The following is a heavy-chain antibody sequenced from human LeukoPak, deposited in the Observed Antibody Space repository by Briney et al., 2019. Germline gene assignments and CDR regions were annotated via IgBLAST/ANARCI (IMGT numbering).Heavy chain of an antibody. CDR1: GDSVPSNRVG. V-gene: IGHV6-1*01. CDR2: TYYRSKWYN. CDR3: ARSKDNCFDS. J-gene: IGHJ5*01. Sequence: QTISLTCAITGDSVPSNRVGWNWIRQSPSRGLEWMGKTYYRSKWYNDYAVSVKSRITINPDTSKNHFSLQLNSVTPEDTALYYCARSKDNCFDSWGQGTLVTVSS.